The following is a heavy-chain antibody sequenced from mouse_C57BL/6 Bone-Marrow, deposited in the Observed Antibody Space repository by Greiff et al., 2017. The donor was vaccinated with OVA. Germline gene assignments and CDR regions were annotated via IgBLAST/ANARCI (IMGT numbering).Heavy chain of an antibody. Sequence: EVKLMESGGGLVKPGGSLKLSCAASGFTFSSYAMSWVRQTPEKRLEWVATISDGGSYTYYPDNVKGRFTISRDNAKNNLYLQMSHLKSEDTAMYYCAREAGSSFAYWGQGTLVTVSA. V-gene: IGHV5-4*01. CDR2: ISDGGSYT. D-gene: IGHD1-1*01. CDR1: GFTFSSYA. CDR3: AREAGSSFAY. J-gene: IGHJ3*01.